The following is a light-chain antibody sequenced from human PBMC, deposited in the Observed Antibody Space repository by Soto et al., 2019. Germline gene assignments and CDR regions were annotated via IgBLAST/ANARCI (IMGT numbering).Light chain of an antibody. J-gene: IGKJ1*01. CDR1: QTISSW. CDR3: QHYNSYSEA. V-gene: IGKV1-5*03. CDR2: KAS. Sequence: IQPLPPSSTLAGTVLDRVPNPFRASQTISSWLAWYQQKPGKAPKLLIYKASTLKSGVPSRFSGSGSGTKFTLTISSLQPDDFATYYCQHYNSYSEAFGQGTKVDI.